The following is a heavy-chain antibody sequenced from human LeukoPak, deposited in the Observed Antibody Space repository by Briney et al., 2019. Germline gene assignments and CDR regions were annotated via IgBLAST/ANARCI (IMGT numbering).Heavy chain of an antibody. V-gene: IGHV1-2*02. J-gene: IGHJ4*02. CDR3: AREKSMGLDY. CDR2: INPNSGDT. Sequence: ASVKVSCKASGYTFTGYYMHWVQQAPGQGLEWMGSINPNSGDTDYGQKFQGRVTMTRDTSISTAYMELSRLTSDDTAVYYCAREKSMGLDYWGQGTLVTVSS. D-gene: IGHD1-26*01. CDR1: GYTFTGYY.